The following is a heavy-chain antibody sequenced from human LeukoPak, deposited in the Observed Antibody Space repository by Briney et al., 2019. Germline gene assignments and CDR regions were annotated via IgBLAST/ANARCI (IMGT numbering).Heavy chain of an antibody. CDR3: ARGREFRTKSWGSDGLYYGMDV. V-gene: IGHV3-11*01. D-gene: IGHD5-24*01. J-gene: IGHJ6*02. CDR1: VFTFSDNY. CDR2: ISSSGRHI. Sequence: GESLRLSCEAYVFTFSDNYMRWSRHAAGKGREWVSYISSSGRHIYYADSVKDRFTISRENAKNSLYRQMNSLRAEDTAVYYCARGREFRTKSWGSDGLYYGMDVWGQGTTVTVSS.